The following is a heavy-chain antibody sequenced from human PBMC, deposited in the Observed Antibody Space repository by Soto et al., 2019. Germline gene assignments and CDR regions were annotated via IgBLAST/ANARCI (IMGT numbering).Heavy chain of an antibody. CDR2: IYYSGST. D-gene: IGHD3-9*01. V-gene: IGHV4-59*01. CDR3: ARDYYDILTGHTFDY. CDR1: GGSISSYY. Sequence: SETLSLTWTVAGGSISSYYWSWIGQAHGKGLEWIGYIYYSGSTSYNPSLKSRVTISVDTSKNQFSLRLSSVTAADTAVYYCARDYYDILTGHTFDYWGQGTLVTVSS. J-gene: IGHJ4*02.